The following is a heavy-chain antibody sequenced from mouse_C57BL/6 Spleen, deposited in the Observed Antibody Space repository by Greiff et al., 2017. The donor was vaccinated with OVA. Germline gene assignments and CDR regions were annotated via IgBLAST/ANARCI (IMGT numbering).Heavy chain of an antibody. CDR3: ASGDYGSSLFAY. CDR1: GYSFTDYY. D-gene: IGHD1-1*01. CDR2: INPNYGTT. J-gene: IGHJ3*01. V-gene: IGHV1-39*01. Sequence: EVQLQQSGPELVKPGASVKISCKASGYSFTDYYMNWVKQSTGKSLEWIGVINPNYGTTSYNQKFKGKATLTVDQSSSTAYMQLNSLTSEDSAVYYCASGDYGSSLFAYWGQGTLVTVSA.